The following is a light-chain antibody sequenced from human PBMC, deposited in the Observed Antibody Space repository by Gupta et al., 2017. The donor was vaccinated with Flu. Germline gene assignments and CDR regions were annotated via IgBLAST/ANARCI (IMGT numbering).Light chain of an antibody. J-gene: IGKJ1*01. CDR2: FAS. CDR1: QIITTY. CDR3: QQYYITPRT. V-gene: IGKV1-39*01. Sequence: DVQMTPSPSSLSASVGDSVTITCRSSQIITTYLNWYQQKPGKAPNLLIYFASNLECGVPARFSGSGSGSDFTLTISRLQREDVATYFCQQYYITPRTFGQGTKVEI.